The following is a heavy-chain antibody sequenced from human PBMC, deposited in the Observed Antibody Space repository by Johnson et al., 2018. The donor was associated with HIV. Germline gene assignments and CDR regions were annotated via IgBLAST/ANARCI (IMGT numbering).Heavy chain of an antibody. V-gene: IGHV3-23*04. J-gene: IGHJ3*02. Sequence: VQLVESGGGVVQPGRALRLSCAPSGFTFSDYGIHWVRQAPGKGLEWVSAISGSGGSTYYADSVKGRFTISRDNSKNTLYLQMNSLRAEDTAVYYLARDGGGARQGAFDIWGQGTMVTVSS. CDR2: ISGSGGST. D-gene: IGHD6-6*01. CDR3: ARDGGGARQGAFDI. CDR1: GFTFSDYG.